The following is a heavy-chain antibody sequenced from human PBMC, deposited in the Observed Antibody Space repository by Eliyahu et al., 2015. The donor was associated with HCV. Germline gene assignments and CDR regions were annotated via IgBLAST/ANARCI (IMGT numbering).Heavy chain of an antibody. V-gene: IGHV4-34*01. Sequence: QVRLQQWGAGVLKPSETLSLTCGVSXGAFSDGYWSWIRQPPGQGLQXIGDXTVSGRSKYNPSLRSRVTIFVDTSKKLFSLRLTSVTDADTGVYFCARLSLSASEMDVWGQGTTVRVSS. J-gene: IGHJ6*02. CDR3: ARLSLSASEMDV. CDR1: XGAFSDGY. CDR2: XTVSGRS.